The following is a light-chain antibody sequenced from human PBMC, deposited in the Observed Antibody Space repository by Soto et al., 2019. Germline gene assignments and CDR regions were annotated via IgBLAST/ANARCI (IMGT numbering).Light chain of an antibody. J-gene: IGKJ2*01. V-gene: IGKV2-30*02. CDR1: QTLVHSDGNTY. Sequence: DVVMTQTPLSLPVTLGQPASISCRSSQTLVHSDGNTYLNWFQQRPGQSPRRLIFDISNRDSGVPDRFSGSGSGTDLTLKISRVEAEDVGLYYCMQHSHWPHTFGQGTKLEIK. CDR2: DIS. CDR3: MQHSHWPHT.